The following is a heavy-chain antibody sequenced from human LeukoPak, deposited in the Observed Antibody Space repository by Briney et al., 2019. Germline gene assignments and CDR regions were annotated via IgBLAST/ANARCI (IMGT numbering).Heavy chain of an antibody. Sequence: GGSLRLSCSASEFTFSSYAMHWVRQAPGKGLEYVSAISSDGGTTHYADSVKGRFTISRDNLKNMLYLQMSSLRAEDTAVYYCVKAMGVSGYDPFDIWGPGTMVTVSS. CDR3: VKAMGVSGYDPFDI. J-gene: IGHJ3*02. CDR1: EFTFSSYA. CDR2: ISSDGGTT. D-gene: IGHD1-26*01. V-gene: IGHV3-64D*09.